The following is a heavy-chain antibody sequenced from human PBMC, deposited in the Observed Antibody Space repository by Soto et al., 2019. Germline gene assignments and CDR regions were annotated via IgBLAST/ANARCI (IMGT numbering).Heavy chain of an antibody. Sequence: PGGSLRLSCAASGFTFSSYSMNWVRQAPGKGLEWVSYISSSSSTIYYADSVKGRFTISRDNAKNSLYLQMNSLRDEDTAVYYCARKMDYSNHPGGFDYWGQGTLVTVSS. CDR3: ARKMDYSNHPGGFDY. V-gene: IGHV3-48*02. CDR1: GFTFSSYS. CDR2: ISSSSSTI. D-gene: IGHD4-4*01. J-gene: IGHJ4*02.